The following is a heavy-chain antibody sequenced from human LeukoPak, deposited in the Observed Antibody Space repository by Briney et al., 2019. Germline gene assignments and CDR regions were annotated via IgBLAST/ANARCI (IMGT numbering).Heavy chain of an antibody. CDR2: ISSSSSYI. D-gene: IGHD4-17*01. V-gene: IGHV3-21*01. J-gene: IGHJ4*02. CDR3: ARVNGDYFPD. CDR1: GFTFSSYS. Sequence: GGSLRLSCATSGFTFSSYSMNWVRQAPGKGLEWVSSISSSSSYIYYADSVKGRFTISRDNAKNSLYLQMNSLRAEDTAVYYCARVNGDYFPDWGQGTLVTVSS.